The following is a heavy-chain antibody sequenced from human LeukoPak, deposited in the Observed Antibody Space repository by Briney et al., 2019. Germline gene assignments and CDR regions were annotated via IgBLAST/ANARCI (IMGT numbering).Heavy chain of an antibody. CDR2: IYYSGST. D-gene: IGHD3-10*01. V-gene: IGHV4-59*12. J-gene: IGHJ5*02. CDR1: GGAISSYY. Sequence: SETLSLTCTVSGGAISSYYWSWIRQPPGKGLEWIGYIYYSGSTNYNPSLKSRVTISVDTSKNQFSLKLSSVTAADTAVYYCARDGFTVRGVINLFDPWGQGTLVTVSS. CDR3: ARDGFTVRGVINLFDP.